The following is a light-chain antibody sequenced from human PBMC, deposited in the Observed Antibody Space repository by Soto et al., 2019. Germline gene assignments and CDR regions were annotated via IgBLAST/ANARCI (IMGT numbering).Light chain of an antibody. CDR2: GAS. CDR1: QSISSH. V-gene: IGKV1-39*01. CDR3: QKYNSAPYT. Sequence: DIQMAQSPSSLSASIGDRVTITCRTSQSISSHLNWYQHKPGRAPKLLIFGASTLQFGVPSRFSGSGSGTDFTLTISSLQPEDVATYYCQKYNSAPYTFGQGTRLEIK. J-gene: IGKJ2*01.